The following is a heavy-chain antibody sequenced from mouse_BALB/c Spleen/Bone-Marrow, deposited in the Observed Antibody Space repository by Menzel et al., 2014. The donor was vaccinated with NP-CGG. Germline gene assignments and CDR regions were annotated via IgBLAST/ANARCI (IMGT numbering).Heavy chain of an antibody. CDR3: ARWEYYARDY. CDR1: GFHIKDTY. Sequence: VQLQQSGADLVKPGASVELSCTASGFHIKDTYMHWVKQRPEQGLAWIGRVDPANGNTKSDPKFQGKATITADTSSNTADRRLSSLTSEDTAVYYCARWEYYARDYWGQGTSGTVSS. D-gene: IGHD4-1*01. V-gene: IGHV14-3*02. J-gene: IGHJ4*01. CDR2: VDPANGNT.